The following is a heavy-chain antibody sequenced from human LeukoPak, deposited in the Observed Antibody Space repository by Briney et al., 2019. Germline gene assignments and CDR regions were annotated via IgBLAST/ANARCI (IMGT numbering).Heavy chain of an antibody. CDR3: ARTHRYCSSTSCYLPYYYYYMDV. J-gene: IGHJ6*03. CDR1: GYTFTGYY. V-gene: IGHV1-2*02. CDR2: INPNSGGT. Sequence: ASVKVSCKASGYTFTGYYMHWVRQAPGQGLEWMGWINPNSGGTNYAQKFQGRVTMTRDTSISTAYMELSSLRSDDTAVYYCARTHRYCSSTSCYLPYYYYYMDVWGKGTTVTVSS. D-gene: IGHD2-2*01.